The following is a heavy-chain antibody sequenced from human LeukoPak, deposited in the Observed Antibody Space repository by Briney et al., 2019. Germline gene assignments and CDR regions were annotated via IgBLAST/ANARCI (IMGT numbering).Heavy chain of an antibody. CDR2: IFPGDSDT. CDR1: GYSFTSYSFSNYW. Sequence: GESLKISCQGPGYSFTSYSFSNYWIGWVRQMPGKGLEWVGIIFPGDSDTRYSPSFQGQVTMSADKSINTAHLQWSSLKASDTAMYYCASRMTTVTSRDAFDIWGQGTMVTVSS. V-gene: IGHV5-51*01. J-gene: IGHJ3*02. CDR3: ASRMTTVTSRDAFDI. D-gene: IGHD4-17*01.